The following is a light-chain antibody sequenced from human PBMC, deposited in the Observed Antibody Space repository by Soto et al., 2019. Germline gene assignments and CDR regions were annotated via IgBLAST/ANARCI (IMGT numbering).Light chain of an antibody. CDR1: QSVGTSY. J-gene: IGKJ4*01. V-gene: IGKV3-20*01. CDR2: AAS. Sequence: EIVLTQSPGTLSLSPGERANLSCRASQSVGTSYLAWYQQKPGQAPRLLIYAASSRATGIPDRFTGSGSGTDFALTISRLEPEDFAVYFCQQHGSSPLTFGGGTKVEIK. CDR3: QQHGSSPLT.